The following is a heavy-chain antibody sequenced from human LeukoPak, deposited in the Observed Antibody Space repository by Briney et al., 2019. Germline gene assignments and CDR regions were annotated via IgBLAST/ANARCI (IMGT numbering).Heavy chain of an antibody. CDR1: GGSVSSGSYY. Sequence: PSETLSLTCTVSGGSVSSGSYYWSWIRQPPGKGLEWIGYIYYSGGTNYNPSLKSRVTVSVDTSKNQFSLKLSSVTAADTAVYYCARWYSGSSFDYWGQGTLVTVSS. CDR2: IYYSGGT. J-gene: IGHJ4*02. CDR3: ARWYSGSSFDY. D-gene: IGHD1-26*01. V-gene: IGHV4-61*01.